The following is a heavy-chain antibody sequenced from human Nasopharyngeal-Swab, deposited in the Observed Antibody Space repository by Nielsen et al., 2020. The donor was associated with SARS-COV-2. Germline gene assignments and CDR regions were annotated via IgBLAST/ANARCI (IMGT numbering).Heavy chain of an antibody. D-gene: IGHD4-17*01. V-gene: IGHV3-7*01. Sequence: VRQAPGKGLEWVANIKQDGSEKYYVDSVKGRFTISRDNAKNSLYLQMNSLRVEDTAVYYCVRESRDDYGDYPLLYYYFYGMDVWGQGTTVTVSS. CDR3: VRESRDDYGDYPLLYYYFYGMDV. J-gene: IGHJ6*02. CDR2: IKQDGSEK.